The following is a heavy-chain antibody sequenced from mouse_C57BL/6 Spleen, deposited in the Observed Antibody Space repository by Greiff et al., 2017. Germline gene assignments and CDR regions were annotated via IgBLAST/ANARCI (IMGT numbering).Heavy chain of an antibody. Sequence: QVQLQQSGAELVRPGASVTLSCKASGYTFTDYEMHWVKQTPVHGLEWIGAIDPETGGTAYNQKFKGKAILTADKSSSTAYMELRSLTSEASAVYYCTRSITTVVALDYWGQGTTLTVSS. CDR1: GYTFTDYE. CDR2: IDPETGGT. D-gene: IGHD1-1*01. CDR3: TRSITTVVALDY. V-gene: IGHV1-15*01. J-gene: IGHJ2*01.